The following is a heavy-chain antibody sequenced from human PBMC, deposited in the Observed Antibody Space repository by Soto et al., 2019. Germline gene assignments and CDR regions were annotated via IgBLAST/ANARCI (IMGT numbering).Heavy chain of an antibody. CDR3: ARELLTGYYYYGMDV. Sequence: QVQLVQSGAEVKKPGASVKVSCKASGYTFTGYYMHWVRQAPGQGLEWMGWINPNSGGTNYAQTFQGWVTMTRDTSISTAYMELSRLRSDDTAVYYCARELLTGYYYYGMDVWGQGTTVTVSS. D-gene: IGHD3-10*01. V-gene: IGHV1-2*04. J-gene: IGHJ6*02. CDR1: GYTFTGYY. CDR2: INPNSGGT.